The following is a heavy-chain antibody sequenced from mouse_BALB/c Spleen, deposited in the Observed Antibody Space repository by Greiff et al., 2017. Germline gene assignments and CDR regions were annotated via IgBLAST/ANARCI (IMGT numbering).Heavy chain of an antibody. Sequence: QVQLQQSGPELVKPGASVKISCKASGYAFSSSWMNWVKQRPGQGLEWIGRIYPGDGDTNYNGKFKGKATLTADKSSSTAFMQLSSLTTVDSAVYFCARGGGYYGYDYFDYWGQGTTLTVSA. J-gene: IGHJ2*01. CDR1: GYAFSSSW. D-gene: IGHD2-2*01. CDR3: ARGGGYYGYDYFDY. CDR2: IYPGDGDT. V-gene: IGHV1-82*01.